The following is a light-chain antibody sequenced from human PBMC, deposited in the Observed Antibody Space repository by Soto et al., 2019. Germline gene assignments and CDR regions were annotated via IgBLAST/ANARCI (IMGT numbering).Light chain of an antibody. CDR1: QSATSW. J-gene: IGKJ1*01. CDR2: EAS. V-gene: IGKV1-5*03. Sequence: DIQMTQSPSTLSAFVGDRVTITCRASQSATSWLARYQQKPGKAPKLLIYEASNLESGVPSRFRGSGSGTEFTLTISSLQPDDFATYYCQQYNSYPRTFGQGTEVEIK. CDR3: QQYNSYPRT.